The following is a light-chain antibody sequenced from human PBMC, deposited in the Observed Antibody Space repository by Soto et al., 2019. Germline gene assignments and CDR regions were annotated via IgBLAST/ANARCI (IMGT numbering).Light chain of an antibody. CDR1: QAISNY. CDR2: AAS. CDR3: QKYNSAPFT. J-gene: IGKJ3*01. Sequence: DIQMTQSPTSLSASAGHRVTVNLRASQAISNYLTWYQQKPGQVPNLLIYAASTLHSGVPSRFSGSGSGTDFTLTISSLQPEDVATYYCQKYNSAPFTFGQRTKVDI. V-gene: IGKV1-27*01.